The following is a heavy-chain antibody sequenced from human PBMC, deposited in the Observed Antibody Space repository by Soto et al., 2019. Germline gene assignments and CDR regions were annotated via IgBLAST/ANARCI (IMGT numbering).Heavy chain of an antibody. D-gene: IGHD2-2*01. Sequence: EVQLLESGGGLVQPGGSLKLSCAASGFTFSDPAIHWVRQAPGKGLGWVGRIRSKANSNTIAYAASVKGRFIISRDDSKNTAYLQMNSLKTEDTAVYYCTPDRVAGYCSSSSCYAFWGQGTLVTVSS. CDR1: GFTFSDPA. CDR2: IRSKANSNTI. CDR3: TPDRVAGYCSSSSCYAF. V-gene: IGHV3-73*02. J-gene: IGHJ4*02.